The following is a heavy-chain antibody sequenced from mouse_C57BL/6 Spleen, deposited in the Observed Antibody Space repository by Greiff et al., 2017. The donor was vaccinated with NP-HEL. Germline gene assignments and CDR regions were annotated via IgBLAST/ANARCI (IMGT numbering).Heavy chain of an antibody. J-gene: IGHJ2*01. CDR3: ARYGIYYGNYGYFDY. V-gene: IGHV1-18*01. CDR2: INPNNGGT. CDR1: GYTFTDYN. D-gene: IGHD2-1*01. Sequence: VQLKESGPELVKPGASVKIPCKASGYTFTDYNMDWVKQSPGKSLEWIGDINPNNGGTIYNQKFKGKATLTVDKSSSTAYMELRSLTSEDTAVYYCARYGIYYGNYGYFDYWGQGTTLTVSS.